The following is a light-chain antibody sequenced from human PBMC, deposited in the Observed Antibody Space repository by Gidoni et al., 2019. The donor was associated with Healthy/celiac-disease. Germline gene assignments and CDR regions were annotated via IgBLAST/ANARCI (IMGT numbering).Light chain of an antibody. CDR3: SSYTSSSPRV. CDR1: SSDVGGYNY. Sequence: QSALTQPASVSGSPGQSITISCTGTSSDVGGYNYVSWYQQHPGKAPKLMIYEVSNRPSGVSNRFSGSTSGNTASLTISGLQAEDEADYSCSSYTSSSPRVFGGGPKLTVL. V-gene: IGLV2-14*01. J-gene: IGLJ2*01. CDR2: EVS.